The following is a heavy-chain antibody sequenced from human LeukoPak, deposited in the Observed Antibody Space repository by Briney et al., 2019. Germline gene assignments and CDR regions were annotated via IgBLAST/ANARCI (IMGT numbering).Heavy chain of an antibody. V-gene: IGHV3-21*01. Sequence: GGSLRLSCAASGFNFSSNSMNWVRQAPGKGLEWGSSISSSSNYIYDADSVKGRFTMSRDNAKNSLYLQMNSLRAEDTAVYYCARDYPYSGYDYGPFDYWGQGTLVTVSS. CDR2: ISSSSNYI. CDR1: GFNFSSNS. J-gene: IGHJ4*02. CDR3: ARDYPYSGYDYGPFDY. D-gene: IGHD5-12*01.